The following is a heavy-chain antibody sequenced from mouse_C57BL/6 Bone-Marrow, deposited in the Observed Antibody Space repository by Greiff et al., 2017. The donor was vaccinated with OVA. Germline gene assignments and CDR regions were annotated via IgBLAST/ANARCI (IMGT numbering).Heavy chain of an antibody. CDR2: ISDGGSYT. J-gene: IGHJ3*01. Sequence: EVKVEESGGGLVKPGGSLKLSCAASGFTFSSYAMSWVRQTPEKRLEWVATISDGGSYTYYPDNVKGRFTISRDNAKNNLYLQMSHLKSEDTAMYYCARGGPLLFAYWGQGTLVTVSA. V-gene: IGHV5-4*03. CDR3: ARGGPLLFAY. D-gene: IGHD2-10*01. CDR1: GFTFSSYA.